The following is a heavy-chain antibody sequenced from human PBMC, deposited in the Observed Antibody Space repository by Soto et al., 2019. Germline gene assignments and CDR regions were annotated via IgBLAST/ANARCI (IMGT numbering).Heavy chain of an antibody. Sequence: AGGSLRLSCAASGFTFSSYSMNWVRQAPGKGLEWVSSISSSSSYIYYADSVKGRFTTSRDNAKNSLYLQMNSLRAEDTAVYYCAGSIAYYYYYGMDVWGQGTTVTVSS. V-gene: IGHV3-21*01. CDR3: AGSIAYYYYYGMDV. CDR1: GFTFSSYS. D-gene: IGHD6-6*01. CDR2: ISSSSSYI. J-gene: IGHJ6*02.